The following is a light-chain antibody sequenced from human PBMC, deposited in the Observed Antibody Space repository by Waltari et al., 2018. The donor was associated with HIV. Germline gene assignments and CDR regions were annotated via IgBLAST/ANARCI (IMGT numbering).Light chain of an antibody. V-gene: IGKV1-39*01. CDR1: QNIGHY. CDR3: QQSYSSPT. Sequence: DIQMTQSPSSLSASIGDRLTITCRASQNIGHYLNWYQQQPGRAPTLLSYTATTLQSGVPFRFSGSGSGTDFTLTITNVRPEDFATYFCQQSYSSPTFGPGTTVDL. CDR2: TAT. J-gene: IGKJ3*01.